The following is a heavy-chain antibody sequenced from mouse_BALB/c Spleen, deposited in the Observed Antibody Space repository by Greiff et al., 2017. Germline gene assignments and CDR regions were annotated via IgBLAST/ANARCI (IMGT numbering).Heavy chain of an antibody. CDR3: ARDASTMITAFAY. CDR1: GFTFSSYA. Sequence: EVQGVESGGGLVKPGGSLKLSCAASGFTFSSYAMSWVRQSPEKRLEWVAEISSGGSYTYYPDTVTGRFTISRDNAKNTLYLEMSSLRSEDTAMYYCARDASTMITAFAYWGQGTLVTVSA. J-gene: IGHJ3*01. V-gene: IGHV5-9-4*01. CDR2: ISSGGSYT. D-gene: IGHD2-4*01.